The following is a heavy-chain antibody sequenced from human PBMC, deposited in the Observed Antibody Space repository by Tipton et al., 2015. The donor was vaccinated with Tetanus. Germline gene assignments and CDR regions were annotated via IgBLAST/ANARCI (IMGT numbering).Heavy chain of an antibody. CDR1: GFTFSSYS. CDR2: ISSSSSYI. D-gene: IGHD2-15*01. CDR3: ARDIVSGHHVFDC. J-gene: IGHJ4*02. Sequence: GSLRLSCAASGFTFSSYSMNWVRQAPGKGLEWVSSISSSSSYIYYADSVKGRFTISRDNAKNSLYLQMNSLRAEDTAVYYCARDIVSGHHVFDCWGRGTLVTVSS. V-gene: IGHV3-21*01.